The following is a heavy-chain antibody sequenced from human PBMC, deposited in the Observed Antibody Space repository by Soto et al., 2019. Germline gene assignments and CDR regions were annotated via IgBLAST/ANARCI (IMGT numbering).Heavy chain of an antibody. J-gene: IGHJ1*01. D-gene: IGHD2-2*01. CDR2: ISYDGSNK. CDR3: ARDRVDCSSTSCPAEYSQH. Sequence: GGSLRLSCAASGFTFSSYAMHWVRQAPGKGLEWVAVISYDGSNKYYADSVKGRFTISRDNSKNTLYLQMNSLRAEDTAVYYCARDRVDCSSTSCPAEYSQHWGQGTLVTVSS. CDR1: GFTFSSYA. V-gene: IGHV3-30-3*01.